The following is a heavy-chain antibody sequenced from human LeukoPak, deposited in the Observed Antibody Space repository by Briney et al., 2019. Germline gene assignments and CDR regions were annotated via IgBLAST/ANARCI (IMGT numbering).Heavy chain of an antibody. Sequence: GGSLRLSCAASGFTFSNYAMHWVRQAPGKGLEYVSAISSNGGSTYYANSVKGRFTISRDNSKNTLYLQMGSLRAEDMAVYYCARTIPNNYYDSSGYYGDAFDIWGQGTMVTVSS. CDR3: ARTIPNNYYDSSGYYGDAFDI. J-gene: IGHJ3*02. CDR1: GFTFSNYA. D-gene: IGHD3-22*01. V-gene: IGHV3-64*01. CDR2: ISSNGGST.